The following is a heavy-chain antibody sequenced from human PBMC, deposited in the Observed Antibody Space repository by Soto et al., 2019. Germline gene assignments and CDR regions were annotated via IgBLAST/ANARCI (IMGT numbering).Heavy chain of an antibody. D-gene: IGHD3-10*01. CDR2: IIPIFGTA. CDR1: GGTFSSYA. V-gene: IGHV1-69*13. CDR3: ARAIGGYYGSGVGGSWFDP. Sequence: SVKVSCKASGGTFSSYAISWVRQAPGQGLEWMGGIIPIFGTANYAQKFQGRVTITADESTSTAYMELSSLRSEDTAVYYCARAIGGYYGSGVGGSWFDPWGQGTLVTVSS. J-gene: IGHJ5*02.